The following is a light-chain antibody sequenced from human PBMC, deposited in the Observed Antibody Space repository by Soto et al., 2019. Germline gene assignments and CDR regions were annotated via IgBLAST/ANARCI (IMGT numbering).Light chain of an antibody. CDR2: DVS. J-gene: IGLJ2*01. CDR1: SSDVGGYNY. Sequence: QSALTQPPSASGSPGQSVTISCTGTSSDVGGYNYVSWYQQHPGKAPKLMIYDVSKRPSGVPDRFSGSKSGNTASLTVSGLQAEDEADYYRSSYAGSNNVVFGGGTKLTVL. CDR3: SSYAGSNNVV. V-gene: IGLV2-8*01.